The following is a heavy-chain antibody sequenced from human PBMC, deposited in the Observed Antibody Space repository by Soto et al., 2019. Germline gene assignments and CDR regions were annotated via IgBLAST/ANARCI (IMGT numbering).Heavy chain of an antibody. CDR1: GYTFTSYY. D-gene: IGHD5-12*01. CDR2: INPSGGST. Sequence: QVQLVQSGAEVKKPGASVKVSCKASGYTFTSYYMHWVRQAPGQGLEWMGIINPSGGSTSYAQKLQGRVTMTRDTSTSTVYMELSSLISEATAVYYCARDQDGDDLIGAFDIWGQGTMVTVSS. V-gene: IGHV1-46*01. J-gene: IGHJ3*02. CDR3: ARDQDGDDLIGAFDI.